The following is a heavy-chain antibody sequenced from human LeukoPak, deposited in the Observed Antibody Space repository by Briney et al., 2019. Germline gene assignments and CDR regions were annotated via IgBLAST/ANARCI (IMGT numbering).Heavy chain of an antibody. CDR3: ARDLIAVRPGWFDP. D-gene: IGHD6-6*01. Sequence: GASVKVSCKASGYTFTTYGISWVRLAPGQGLEWVGWISAYNGNTNYAQQFQGRVTMTTDTSMSTAYMELRSLRSDDTAVYYCARDLIAVRPGWFDPWGQGSLVTVSS. V-gene: IGHV1-18*01. CDR1: GYTFTTYG. J-gene: IGHJ5*02. CDR2: ISAYNGNT.